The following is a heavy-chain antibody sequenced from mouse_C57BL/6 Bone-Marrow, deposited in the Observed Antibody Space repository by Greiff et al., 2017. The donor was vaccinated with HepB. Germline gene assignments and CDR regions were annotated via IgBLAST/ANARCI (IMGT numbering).Heavy chain of an antibody. CDR1: GYTFTSYG. D-gene: IGHD1-3*01. CDR2: IYPRSGNT. J-gene: IGHJ1*03. CDR3: ARSGNDWYFDV. Sequence: QVQLKQSGAELARPGASVKLSCKASGYTFTSYGISWVKQRTGQGLEWIGEIYPRSGNTYYNEKFKGKATLTADKSSSTAYMELRSLTSEDSAVYFCARSGNDWYFDVWGTGTTVTVSS. V-gene: IGHV1-81*01.